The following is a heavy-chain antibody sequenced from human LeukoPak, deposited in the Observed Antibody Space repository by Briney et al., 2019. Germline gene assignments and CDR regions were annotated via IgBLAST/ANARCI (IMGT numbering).Heavy chain of an antibody. CDR3: ASQPYSNSFAGGY. J-gene: IGHJ4*02. Sequence: GGSLRLSCAASGFTFSDYGMHWVRQAPGKGLEWVAVISYDGSNKYYADSVKGRFTISRDNSKNTLWLQMNSLRAEDTAVYYCASQPYSNSFAGGYWGQGTLVTVSS. V-gene: IGHV3-30*03. CDR1: GFTFSDYG. D-gene: IGHD1-26*01. CDR2: ISYDGSNK.